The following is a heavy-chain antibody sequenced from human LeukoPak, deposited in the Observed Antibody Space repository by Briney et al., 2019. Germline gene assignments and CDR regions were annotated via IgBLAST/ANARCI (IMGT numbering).Heavy chain of an antibody. CDR2: ISGSGGRT. V-gene: IGHV3-23*01. CDR3: AKDDSGSYYPYYYYMGV. D-gene: IGHD1-26*01. J-gene: IGHJ6*03. Sequence: QPGGSLRLSCAVSGFTFSNYGMSWVRQAPGKGLEWVSTISGSGGRTYYADSVKGRFTISRDNSKNTLYLQMNSLRAEDTAVYYCAKDDSGSYYPYYYYMGVWGKGTTVTISS. CDR1: GFTFSNYG.